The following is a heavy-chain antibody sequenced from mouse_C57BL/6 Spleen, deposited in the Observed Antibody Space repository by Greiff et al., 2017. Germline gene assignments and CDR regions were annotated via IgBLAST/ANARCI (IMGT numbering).Heavy chain of an antibody. J-gene: IGHJ2*01. CDR1: GYTFTSYW. D-gene: IGHD3-2*02. Sequence: QVQLQQPGAELVMPGASVKLSCKASGYTFTSYWMHWVKQRPGQGLEWIGEIDPSVSNTNYNQKFKGKATLTVDKSSSTAYMQLSRLTSADSAVYYCAIGEAQATGYFDYGGQGTTLTVSS. CDR2: IDPSVSNT. CDR3: AIGEAQATGYFDY. V-gene: IGHV1-69*01.